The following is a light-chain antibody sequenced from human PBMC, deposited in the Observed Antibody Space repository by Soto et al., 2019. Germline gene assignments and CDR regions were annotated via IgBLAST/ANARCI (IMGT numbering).Light chain of an antibody. V-gene: IGLV1-44*01. J-gene: IGLJ2*01. Sequence: QPVLTQPPSASGTPGQRVTISCSGIGSSIGTNTVNWYRQLPGTAPKLLIYGNNQRPSGVPDRFSGSKSGTSASLAISGLQSEDEAEYYCAAWDGSLNNVLFGGGTKVTVL. CDR1: GSSIGTNT. CDR2: GNN. CDR3: AAWDGSLNNVL.